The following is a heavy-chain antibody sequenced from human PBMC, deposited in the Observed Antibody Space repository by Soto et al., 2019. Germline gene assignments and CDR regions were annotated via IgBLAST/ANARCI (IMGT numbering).Heavy chain of an antibody. CDR2: INGDGGTT. CDR3: ARGIRNYYGVDV. D-gene: IGHD2-15*01. Sequence: EVQLVESGGGVVQPGGSLRLYCAASGFTFNSYWIHWVRQAPGKGLVWVSRINGDGGTTNYADSVKGRFTISRDNAMNTVYLQMNNLRVEDTAVYYCARGIRNYYGVDVWCQGTTVTVSS. J-gene: IGHJ6*02. CDR1: GFTFNSYW. V-gene: IGHV3-74*01.